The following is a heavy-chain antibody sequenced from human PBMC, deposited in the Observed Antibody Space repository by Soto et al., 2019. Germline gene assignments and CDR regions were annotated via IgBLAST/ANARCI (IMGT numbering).Heavy chain of an antibody. Sequence: PGGSLRLSCAASGFTFSSYGMHWVRQAPGKGLEWVAVIWYDGSNKYYANSVKGRFTISRDNSKNTLYLQMNSLRAEDTAVYYCARDSDYGSGSYAYYYYYMDVWGKGTTVTVSS. J-gene: IGHJ6*03. V-gene: IGHV3-33*01. CDR2: IWYDGSNK. D-gene: IGHD3-10*01. CDR1: GFTFSSYG. CDR3: ARDSDYGSGSYAYYYYYMDV.